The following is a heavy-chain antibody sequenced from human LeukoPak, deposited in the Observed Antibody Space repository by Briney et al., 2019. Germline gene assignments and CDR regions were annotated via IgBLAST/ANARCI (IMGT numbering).Heavy chain of an antibody. V-gene: IGHV3-23*01. CDR1: GFTFSSYA. J-gene: IGHJ4*02. D-gene: IGHD3-9*01. CDR2: ISGSGGST. CDR3: ARDDLLTGYNLDY. Sequence: GGSLRLSCAASGFTFSSYAMSWVRQAPGKGLEWVSAISGSGGSTYYADSVKGRFTISRDNSKNTLYLRMNSLRAEDTAVYYCARDDLLTGYNLDYWGQGTLVTVSS.